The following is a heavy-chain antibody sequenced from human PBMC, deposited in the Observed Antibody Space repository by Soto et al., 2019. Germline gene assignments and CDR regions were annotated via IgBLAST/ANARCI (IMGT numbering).Heavy chain of an antibody. CDR3: ARILRGYATAFDY. Sequence: SETLSLTCTVSGGSISSYYWSWIRQPPGKGLEWIGYIYYSGSTNYNPSLKSRVTISVDTSKNQFSLKLSSVTAADTAVYYCARILRGYATAFDYWGQGTLVTVSS. CDR1: GGSISSYY. J-gene: IGHJ4*02. V-gene: IGHV4-59*01. CDR2: IYYSGST. D-gene: IGHD3-9*01.